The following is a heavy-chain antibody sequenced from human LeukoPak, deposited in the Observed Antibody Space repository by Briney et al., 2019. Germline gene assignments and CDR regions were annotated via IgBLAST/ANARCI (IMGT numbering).Heavy chain of an antibody. CDR1: GYTLTELS. CDR2: FDPEDGET. CDR3: ATPYYDSSVYYWVFDY. D-gene: IGHD3-22*01. V-gene: IGHV1-24*01. J-gene: IGHJ4*02. Sequence: ASVTVSCKVSGYTLTELSMHWVRQAPGKGLEWMGGFDPEDGETIYAQKFQGRVTTTEDTSTDTAYMELSSLRSEDTAVYYCATPYYDSSVYYWVFDYWGQGTLVTVSS.